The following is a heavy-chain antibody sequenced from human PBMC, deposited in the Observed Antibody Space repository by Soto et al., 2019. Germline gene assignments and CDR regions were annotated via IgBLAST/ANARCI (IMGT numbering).Heavy chain of an antibody. CDR2: ISWNSGNI. CDR1: GFTFEDSA. V-gene: IGHV3-9*01. D-gene: IGHD5-12*01. Sequence: EVQLVESGGGLVQPGRSLRLSCAASGFTFEDSAMHWVRQAPGKGLEWVSSISWNSGNIGYADSVKGRFTISRDNAKNSVYLQMNSLRAEDTASYYCARLPGIVATIDYWGQGMMVIVSS. CDR3: ARLPGIVATIDY. J-gene: IGHJ4*02.